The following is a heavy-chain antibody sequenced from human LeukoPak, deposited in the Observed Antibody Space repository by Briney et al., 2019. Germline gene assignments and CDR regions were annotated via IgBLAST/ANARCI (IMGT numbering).Heavy chain of an antibody. CDR1: GFTFSSYS. Sequence: GGSLRPSCAASGFTFSSYSMDWVRQAPGKGLEWVSSISSSSSYIYYAASVKGRSTISRDNAKNSLYLQMNSLRAEDTAVYYCARDRRGGIAAALFDPWGQGTLVTVSS. V-gene: IGHV3-21*01. CDR2: ISSSSSYI. D-gene: IGHD6-13*01. CDR3: ARDRRGGIAAALFDP. J-gene: IGHJ5*02.